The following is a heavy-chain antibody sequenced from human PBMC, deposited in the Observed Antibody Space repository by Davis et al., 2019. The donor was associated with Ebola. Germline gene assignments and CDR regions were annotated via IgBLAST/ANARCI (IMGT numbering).Heavy chain of an antibody. CDR1: GYTFTGYY. D-gene: IGHD4-17*01. V-gene: IGHV1-2*02. Sequence: ASVKVSCKASGYTFTGYYMHWVRQAPGQGLEWMGWINPNSGGTNYAQKFQGRVTMTRDTSISTAYMELSRLRSDDTAVYYCARDWGVTRGLYYFDYWGQGTLVTVSS. CDR3: ARDWGVTRGLYYFDY. CDR2: INPNSGGT. J-gene: IGHJ4*02.